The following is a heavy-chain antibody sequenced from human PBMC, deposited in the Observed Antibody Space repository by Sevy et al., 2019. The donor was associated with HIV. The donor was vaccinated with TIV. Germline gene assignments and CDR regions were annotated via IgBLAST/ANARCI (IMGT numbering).Heavy chain of an antibody. CDR2: IYYSGST. V-gene: IGHV4-39*01. D-gene: IGHD6-19*01. CDR1: GGSISSSSYY. J-gene: IGHJ6*02. Sequence: SETLSLTCTVSGGSISSSSYYWGWIRQPPGKGLEWIGSIYYSGSTYYNPSLKSRVTISVDTSKNQFSLKLSSVTAADTAVYYCAGKYSSGWRYYYYGMDVWGQGTTATVSS. CDR3: AGKYSSGWRYYYYGMDV.